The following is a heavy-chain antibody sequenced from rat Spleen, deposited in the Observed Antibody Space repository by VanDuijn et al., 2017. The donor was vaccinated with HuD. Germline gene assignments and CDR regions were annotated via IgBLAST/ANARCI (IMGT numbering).Heavy chain of an antibody. CDR2: ISYEGSGT. J-gene: IGHJ2*01. Sequence: EVQLVESGGGLVQPGRSMRLSCAASGFTFSDFPMAWVRQAPKKGLEWVASISYEGSGTYYGDSVKGRFTISRDNAKSSLSLQMDSLRSEDTATYYCARHWGYWGQGVMVTVSS. CDR3: ARHWGY. V-gene: IGHV5-22*01. D-gene: IGHD4-6*01. CDR1: GFTFSDFP.